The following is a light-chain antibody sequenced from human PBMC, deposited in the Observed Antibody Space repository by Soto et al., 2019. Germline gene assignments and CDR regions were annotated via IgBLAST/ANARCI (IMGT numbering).Light chain of an antibody. J-gene: IGKJ3*01. V-gene: IGKV3-20*01. CDR3: QQYGSSPPLFT. CDR1: QSVSSSY. CDR2: GAS. Sequence: EIVLTQSPGTLSLSPGERATLSCRASQSVSSSYLAWYQQKPGQAPRLLIYGASSRATGIPDRFSGSGFGTDFTLTISRLGPEDFAVYYCQQYGSSPPLFTFGPGTKVDIK.